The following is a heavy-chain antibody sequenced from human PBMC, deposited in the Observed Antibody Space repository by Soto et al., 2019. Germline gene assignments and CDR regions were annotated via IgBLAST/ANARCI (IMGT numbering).Heavy chain of an antibody. V-gene: IGHV1-69*01. D-gene: IGHD2-15*01. CDR2: IIPIFTRT. J-gene: IGHJ4*02. CDR1: GGTFSTSS. Sequence: QLQLVQSGTEVKEPGSSVKVSCKASGGTFSTSSFVWVRQGPGQGLEWRGGIIPIFTRTNFAQKFQGRVTFMADESTRTAYMELRSLTSEDTAIYCCARDVVRSTAGDSWGQGTLVTVSS. CDR3: ARDVVRSTAGDS.